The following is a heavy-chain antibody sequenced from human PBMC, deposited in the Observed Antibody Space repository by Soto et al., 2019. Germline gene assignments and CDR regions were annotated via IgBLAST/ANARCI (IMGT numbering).Heavy chain of an antibody. CDR2: IYYSGIT. CDR3: ARHGSN. CDR1: GVSISNSSYY. V-gene: IGHV4-39*01. Sequence: QLQLQESGPGLVKPSETLSLTCTVSGVSISNSSYYWGWIRRPPGKVLAWIGTIYYSGITYYNPSLTGRVTISVDTSKNQFSLKLTSVTAADTAVYYCARHGSNWGQGTLVTVSS. J-gene: IGHJ4*02.